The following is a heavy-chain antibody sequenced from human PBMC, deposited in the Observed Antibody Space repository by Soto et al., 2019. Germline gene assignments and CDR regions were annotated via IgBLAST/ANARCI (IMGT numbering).Heavy chain of an antibody. CDR3: AREDTAMVTDY. CDR1: GGSFSGYY. Sequence: SEALSLTCAVYGGSFSGYYWSWIRQPPGKGLEWIGEINHSGSTNYNPSLKSRVTISVDTSKNQFSLKLSSVTAADTAVYYCAREDTAMVTDYWGQGTLVTVS. CDR2: INHSGST. J-gene: IGHJ4*02. V-gene: IGHV4-34*01. D-gene: IGHD5-18*01.